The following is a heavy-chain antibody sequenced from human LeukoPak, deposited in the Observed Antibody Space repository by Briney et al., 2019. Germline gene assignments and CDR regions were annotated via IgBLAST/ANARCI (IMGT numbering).Heavy chain of an antibody. CDR2: IDEDGTEK. Sequence: PGGSLRLSCVASAFTFSSYWMNWVRQAPGKGLEWVAGIDEDGTEKYYVESVKGRFTISRDNAKKSVYLQMNSLRADDTAVYYCARAITAVDSYWGQGTLVTVSS. D-gene: IGHD6-13*01. CDR1: AFTFSSYW. CDR3: ARAITAVDSY. J-gene: IGHJ4*02. V-gene: IGHV3-7*01.